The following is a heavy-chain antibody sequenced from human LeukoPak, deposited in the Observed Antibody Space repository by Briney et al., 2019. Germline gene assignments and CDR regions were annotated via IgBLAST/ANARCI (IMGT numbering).Heavy chain of an antibody. J-gene: IGHJ1*01. CDR3: ARSKNIGSSSSIPFQH. Sequence: GRSLRLSCAASGFTFSIYGLHWVRHAPGKGLEGVAVIWYDGSNKYYADSVKGRFTISRDNSKNTLYLQMNSLRAADTAVYYCARSKNIGSSSSIPFQHWGQGTLVTVSS. D-gene: IGHD6-13*01. CDR2: IWYDGSNK. CDR1: GFTFSIYG. V-gene: IGHV3-33*01.